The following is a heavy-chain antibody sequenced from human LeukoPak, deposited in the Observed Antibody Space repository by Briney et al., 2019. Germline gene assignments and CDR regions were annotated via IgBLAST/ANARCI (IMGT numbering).Heavy chain of an antibody. CDR1: GYTFTSYG. CDR2: ISAYNGNT. V-gene: IGHV1-18*01. CDR3: ARDGKYYDFWSGYSTFDY. D-gene: IGHD3-3*01. J-gene: IGHJ4*02. Sequence: ASVKVSCKASGYTFTSYGISWVRQAPGQGLEWMGWISAYNGNTNYAQKLQGRVTMTTDTSTSTAYMELRSLRSDDTAVYYCARDGKYYDFWSGYSTFDYWDQGTLVTVSS.